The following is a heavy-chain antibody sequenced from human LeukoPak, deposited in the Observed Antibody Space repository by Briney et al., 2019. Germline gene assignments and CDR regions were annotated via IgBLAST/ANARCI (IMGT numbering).Heavy chain of an antibody. CDR3: AKDGERYQLSFPGY. J-gene: IGHJ4*02. Sequence: GGSLRLSCAASGFTFSSYAMSWVRQAPGKGLEWVSAISGSGGSTYYADSVKGRFTSSRDNSKNTLYLQMNSLRTEDTAVYYCAKDGERYQLSFPGYWGQGTLVTVSS. D-gene: IGHD2-2*01. CDR2: ISGSGGST. CDR1: GFTFSSYA. V-gene: IGHV3-23*01.